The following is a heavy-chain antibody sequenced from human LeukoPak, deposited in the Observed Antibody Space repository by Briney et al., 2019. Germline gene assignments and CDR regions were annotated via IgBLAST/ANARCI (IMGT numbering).Heavy chain of an antibody. CDR2: ISSSSSY. CDR3: ARDPSDGYNPLFVY. J-gene: IGHJ4*02. V-gene: IGHV3-21*01. Sequence: GGSLRLSCAASGFTFSSYSMNWVRQAPGKGLEWVSFISSSSSYKYADSVKGRFTISRDNVKNSLYLQMNGLRAEDTAVYYCARDPSDGYNPLFVYWGQGTLVTVSS. CDR1: GFTFSSYS. D-gene: IGHD5-24*01.